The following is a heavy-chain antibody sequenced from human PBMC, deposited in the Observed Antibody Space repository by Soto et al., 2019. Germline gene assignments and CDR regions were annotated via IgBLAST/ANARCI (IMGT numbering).Heavy chain of an antibody. V-gene: IGHV1-69*13. CDR3: ARGVITIFGVVSFWFDP. CDR1: GGTFSIYA. CDR2: IIPIFGTA. D-gene: IGHD3-3*01. Sequence: GAAVKVPCKASGGTFSIYAISWVLRSALQGLEWMGGIIPIFGTANYAQKFQGRVTITADESTSTAYMELSSLRSEDTAVYYCARGVITIFGVVSFWFDPWGQGTLVTVSS. J-gene: IGHJ5*02.